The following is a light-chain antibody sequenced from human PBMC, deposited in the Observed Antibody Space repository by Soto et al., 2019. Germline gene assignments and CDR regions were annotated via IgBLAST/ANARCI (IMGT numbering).Light chain of an antibody. CDR1: GSNIGAGYD. V-gene: IGLV1-40*01. J-gene: IGLJ1*01. Sequence: QSVLTQPPSVSGAPGQGVTISCTGSGSNIGAGYDVHWYQQLPGTAPKLLIYGNNNRPSGIPDRFSGSKSGTSASLAITGLQAGDEADYYCQSYDSGLRALYVFGTGTKVTVL. CDR2: GNN. CDR3: QSYDSGLRALYV.